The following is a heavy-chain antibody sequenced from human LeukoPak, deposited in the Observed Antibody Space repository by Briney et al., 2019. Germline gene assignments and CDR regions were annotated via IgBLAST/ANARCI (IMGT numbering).Heavy chain of an antibody. CDR2: IYYSGST. CDR3: AKIVHLYSYGYDYFDY. V-gene: IGHV4-39*01. CDR1: GGSISSSSYY. J-gene: IGHJ4*02. Sequence: SETLSLTCTVSGGSISSSSYYWGWIRQPPGKGLEWIGSIYYSGSTYYNPSLKSRVTISVDTSRNQFSLKLSSVTAADTAVYYCAKIVHLYSYGYDYFDYWGQGTLVTVSS. D-gene: IGHD5-18*01.